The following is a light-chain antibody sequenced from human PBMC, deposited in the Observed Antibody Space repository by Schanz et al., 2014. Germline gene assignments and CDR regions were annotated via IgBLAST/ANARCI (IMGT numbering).Light chain of an antibody. J-gene: IGKJ4*01. CDR2: GAS. CDR1: QTLTSNY. V-gene: IGKV3-20*01. Sequence: EIVLTQSPGTLSLSPGERAILSCRASQTLTSNYLAWYQQKPGQAPRLLVYGASSRATGIPARFSGSGSGTDFTLTISGLEPEDFAVYYCQQFGASPFTFGAGSKVEIK. CDR3: QQFGASPFT.